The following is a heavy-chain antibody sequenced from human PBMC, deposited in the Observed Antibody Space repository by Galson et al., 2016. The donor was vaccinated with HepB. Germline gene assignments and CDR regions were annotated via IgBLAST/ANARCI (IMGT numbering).Heavy chain of an antibody. CDR1: GYTFTSYY. J-gene: IGHJ4*02. Sequence: SVKVSCKASGYTFTSYYIHWVRQAPGQGLEWMGIINPNDGRTTYAQKFQGRVTMTRDASTSTVYMELRSLRSDDTAVYYCARVLELGIENYWGQGTLVTVSS. V-gene: IGHV1-46*01. D-gene: IGHD7-27*01. CDR2: INPNDGRT. CDR3: ARVLELGIENY.